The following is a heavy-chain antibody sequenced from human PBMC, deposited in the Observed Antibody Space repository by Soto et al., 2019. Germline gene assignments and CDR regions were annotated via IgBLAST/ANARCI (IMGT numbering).Heavy chain of an antibody. Sequence: QVQLQESGPGLVKPSETLSLTCTVSGGSISSYYWSWIRQPPGKGLEWIGYIYYSGSTNYNPSLKSRVTISVDTSKNQFSLKLSSVTAVDTAVYYCARGSGDWFDPWGQGTLVTVSS. CDR3: ARGSGDWFDP. CDR2: IYYSGST. CDR1: GGSISSYY. J-gene: IGHJ5*02. V-gene: IGHV4-59*01. D-gene: IGHD1-26*01.